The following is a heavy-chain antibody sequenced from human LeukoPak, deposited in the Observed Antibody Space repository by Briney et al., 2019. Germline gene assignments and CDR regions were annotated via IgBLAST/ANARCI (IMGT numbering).Heavy chain of an antibody. CDR3: ARFSYSSSFSDY. V-gene: IGHV4-39*07. D-gene: IGHD6-13*01. CDR1: GGSISSSSYY. CDR2: IYYSGST. J-gene: IGHJ4*02. Sequence: SETLSLTCTVSGGSISSSSYYWGWIRQPPGKGLEWIGSIYYSGSTYYNPSLKSRVTISVDTSKNQFSLKLSSVTAADTAVYYCARFSYSSSFSDYWGQGTLVTVSS.